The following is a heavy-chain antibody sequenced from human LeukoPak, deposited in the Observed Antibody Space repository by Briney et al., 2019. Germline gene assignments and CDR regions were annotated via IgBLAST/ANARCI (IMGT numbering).Heavy chain of an antibody. CDR3: ARDPYYYDSSGYYGHDAFDI. V-gene: IGHV4-31*03. J-gene: IGHJ3*02. Sequence: SETLSLTCTVSGGSISSGGYYWSWLRQHPGKGLEWIGCIYYSGSTYYNPSLKSRVTISVDTSKNQFSLKLSSVTAADTAVYYCARDPYYYDSSGYYGHDAFDIWGQGTMVTVSS. CDR2: IYYSGST. D-gene: IGHD3-22*01. CDR1: GGSISSGGYY.